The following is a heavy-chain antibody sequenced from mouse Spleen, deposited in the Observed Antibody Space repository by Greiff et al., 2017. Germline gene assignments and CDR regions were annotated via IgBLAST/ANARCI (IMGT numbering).Heavy chain of an antibody. CDR2: IDPENGDT. V-gene: IGHV14-4*01. CDR3: TTGTGTFAY. J-gene: IGHJ3*01. D-gene: IGHD4-1*01. CDR1: GFNIKDDY. Sequence: EVQVVESGAELVRPGASVKLSCTASGFNIKDDYMHWVKQRPEQGLEWIGWIDPENGDTEYASKFQGKATITADTSSNTAYLQLSSLTSEDTAVYYCTTGTGTFAYWGQGTLVTVSA.